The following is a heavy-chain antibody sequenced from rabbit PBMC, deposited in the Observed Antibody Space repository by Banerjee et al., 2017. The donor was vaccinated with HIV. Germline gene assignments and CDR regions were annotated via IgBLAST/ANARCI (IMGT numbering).Heavy chain of an antibody. V-gene: IGHV1S40*01. Sequence: QSLEESRGDLVKPGASLTLTCTASGFSFSSSYYMCWVRQAPGKGLEWIGIIYGGSGSTDYASWVNGRFTISSDNAQNTVDLQMNSLTAADTATYFCASYYSDGYAGDAYATGGYYFNLWGPGTLVTVS. CDR1: GFSFSSSYY. J-gene: IGHJ4*01. D-gene: IGHD6-1*01. CDR2: IYGGSGST. CDR3: ASYYSDGYAGDAYATGGYYFNL.